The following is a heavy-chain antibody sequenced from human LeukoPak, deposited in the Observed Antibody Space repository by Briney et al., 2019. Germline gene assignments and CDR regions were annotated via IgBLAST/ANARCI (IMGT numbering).Heavy chain of an antibody. CDR3: ARAGCHPNYDYSNCNWFDP. CDR2: IIPIFGTA. CDR1: GGTFSSYA. V-gene: IGHV1-69*05. J-gene: IGHJ5*02. Sequence: ASVKVSCKASGGTFSSYAISWVRQAPGQGLEWMGGIIPIFGTANYAQKFQGRVTITTDESTSTAYMELSSLRSEDTAVYYCARAGCHPNYDYSNCNWFDPWGQGTLVTVSS. D-gene: IGHD4-11*01.